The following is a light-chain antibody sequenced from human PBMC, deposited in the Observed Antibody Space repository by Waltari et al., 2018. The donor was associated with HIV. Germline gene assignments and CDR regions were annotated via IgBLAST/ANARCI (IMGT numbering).Light chain of an antibody. CDR3: QQYGTSPRT. V-gene: IGKV3-20*01. CDR1: QSVLYLH. Sequence: IVLTQSPGTLSLSPGDRATLSCKASQSVLYLHFGWYQQRPGQAPRLLIYGTSNRATGIPDRFSGSGSGTDFTLTISRLEPEDFAVYYCQQYGTSPRTFGQGTKVDIK. CDR2: GTS. J-gene: IGKJ1*01.